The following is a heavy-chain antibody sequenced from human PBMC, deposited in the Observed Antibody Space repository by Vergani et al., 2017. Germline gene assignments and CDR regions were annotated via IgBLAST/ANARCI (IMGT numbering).Heavy chain of an antibody. CDR1: GFTFSNYG. CDR3: ARDTVTGSRYFDY. D-gene: IGHD6-19*01. V-gene: IGHV3-30*02. Sequence: QVQLVESGGGGVQPGGSLRLSCGASGFTFSNYGMHWVRQAPGKGLEWVTFIRYDGSNTYYADSVKGRFTISRDNSKNTLFLQMNSLRPEDTAVYYCARDTVTGSRYFDYWGQGTLVTVSS. CDR2: IRYDGSNT. J-gene: IGHJ4*02.